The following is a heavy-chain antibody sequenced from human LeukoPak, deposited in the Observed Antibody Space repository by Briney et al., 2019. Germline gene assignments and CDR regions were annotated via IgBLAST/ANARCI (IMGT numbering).Heavy chain of an antibody. CDR3: ANAVGGAHFNY. J-gene: IGHJ4*02. Sequence: TGGSLRLSCAASGFTFSSYAMNWVRQAPGKGLKWVSAISGSGGSTYYADSVKGRFTISRDNSKNTLYLQMNSLRAEDTPAYYCANAVGGAHFNYGGEGALVTVSS. CDR2: ISGSGGST. V-gene: IGHV3-23*01. CDR1: GFTFSSYA. D-gene: IGHD3-16*01.